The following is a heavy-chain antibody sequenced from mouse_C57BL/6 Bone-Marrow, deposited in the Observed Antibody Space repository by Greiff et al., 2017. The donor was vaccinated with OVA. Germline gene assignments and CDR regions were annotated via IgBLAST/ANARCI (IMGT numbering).Heavy chain of an antibody. CDR2: IDPSDSYT. D-gene: IGHD2-4*01. CDR1: GYTFTSYW. CDR3: ARDDYDGAWFAY. Sequence: QVQPKQSGAELVMPGASVKLSCKASGYTFTSYWMHWVKQRPGQGLEWIGEIDPSDSYTNYNQKFKGKSTLTVDKSSSTAYMQLSSLTSEDSAVYYCARDDYDGAWFAYWGQGTLVTVSA. V-gene: IGHV1-69*01. J-gene: IGHJ3*01.